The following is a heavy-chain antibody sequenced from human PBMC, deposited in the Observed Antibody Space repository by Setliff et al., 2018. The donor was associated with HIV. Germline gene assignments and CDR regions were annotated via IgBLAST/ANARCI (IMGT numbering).Heavy chain of an antibody. CDR3: ASAHPNGGWFSTSWDYDYMDV. Sequence: SETLSLTCTVSGDSITSHYWSWSRQPARNGLECIGRIYSSGRTTYNPSLKSRCTMALDTSRNEVSLKVGYVTAADAAVYDRASAHPNGGWFSTSWDYDYMDVWGKGTTVTVSS. D-gene: IGHD3-10*01. CDR2: IYSSGRT. J-gene: IGHJ6*03. V-gene: IGHV4-4*07. CDR1: GDSITSHY.